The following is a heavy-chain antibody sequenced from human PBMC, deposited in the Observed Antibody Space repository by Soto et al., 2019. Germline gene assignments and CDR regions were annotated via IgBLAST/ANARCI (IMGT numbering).Heavy chain of an antibody. D-gene: IGHD4-17*01. J-gene: IGHJ4*02. CDR3: AAGTRTTVTDRHYFDY. V-gene: IGHV3-23*01. CDR1: GFIFSNYV. CDR2: ISGATGTT. Sequence: EVQLLESGGGLVQPGGSLRLSCAASGFIFSNYVMSWVRQAPGKGLEWVSSISGATGTTYYADSVQGRFTISRDNSMKTLYPQMNSLRAEDTAVYHCAAGTRTTVTDRHYFDYWGPGTLVTVSS.